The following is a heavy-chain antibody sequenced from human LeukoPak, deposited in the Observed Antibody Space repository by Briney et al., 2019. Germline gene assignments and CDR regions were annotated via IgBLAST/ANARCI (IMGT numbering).Heavy chain of an antibody. CDR1: GFTFSSYD. Sequence: GGSLGLSCAASGFTFSSYDMHWVRQATGKGLEWVSAIGTAGDTYYPGSVKGRFTISRENAKNSLYLQMNSLRAGDTAVYYCARGRGSYRYYYGMDVWGQGTTVTVSS. CDR2: IGTAGDT. V-gene: IGHV3-13*01. D-gene: IGHD1-26*01. J-gene: IGHJ6*02. CDR3: ARGRGSYRYYYGMDV.